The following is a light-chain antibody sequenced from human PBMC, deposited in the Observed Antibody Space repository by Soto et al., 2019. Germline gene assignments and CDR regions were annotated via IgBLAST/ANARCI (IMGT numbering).Light chain of an antibody. J-gene: IGLJ2*01. V-gene: IGLV7-43*01. CDR3: LLYYGGAQV. Sequence: QTVVTQEPSLTVSPGGTVTLTCASSTGAVTSGYYPNWFQQKPGQAPRALIYNTSNKHSWTPARFSGSLLGGKAALTLSGVQPEDEAEYYCLLYYGGAQVFGGGTKATVL. CDR1: TGAVTSGYY. CDR2: NTS.